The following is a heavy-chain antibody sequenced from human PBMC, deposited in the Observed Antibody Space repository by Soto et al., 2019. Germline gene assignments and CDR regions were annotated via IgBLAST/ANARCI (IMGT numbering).Heavy chain of an antibody. D-gene: IGHD3-3*01. CDR1: GGTFSSYA. Sequence: GASVKVSCKASGGTFSSYAISWVRQAPGQGLEWMGGIIPIFGTANYAQKFQGRVTITADESTSTAYMELSSLRSEDTAVYYCATGEYYDFWSGYATALANYYYYGMDVWGQGTTVTVSS. V-gene: IGHV1-69*13. CDR3: ATGEYYDFWSGYATALANYYYYGMDV. CDR2: IIPIFGTA. J-gene: IGHJ6*02.